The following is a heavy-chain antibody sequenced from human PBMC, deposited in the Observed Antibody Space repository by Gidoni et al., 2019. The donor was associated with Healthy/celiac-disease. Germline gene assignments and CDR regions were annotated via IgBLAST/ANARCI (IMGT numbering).Heavy chain of an antibody. Sequence: QLQLQESGSGLVKPSQTLSLTCAVSGGSISSGGYSWSWIRQPPGKGLEWIGYIYHSGSTYYNPSLKSRVTISVDRSKNQFSLKLSSVTAADTAVYYCARTIGYYYDSSGYYYVEWFDPWGQGTLVTVSS. CDR2: IYHSGST. D-gene: IGHD3-22*01. V-gene: IGHV4-30-2*01. J-gene: IGHJ5*02. CDR3: ARTIGYYYDSSGYYYVEWFDP. CDR1: GGSISSGGYS.